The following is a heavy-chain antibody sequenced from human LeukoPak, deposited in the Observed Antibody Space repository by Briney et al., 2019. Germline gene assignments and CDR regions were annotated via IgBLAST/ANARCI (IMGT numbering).Heavy chain of an antibody. CDR2: ISSSGSTI. CDR3: ARVLLRYYYGMDV. J-gene: IGHJ6*02. V-gene: IGHV3-11*01. CDR1: GFTFSDYY. Sequence: GGSLRLSCAASGFTFSDYYMSWIRQAPGKGLEWVSYISSSGSTIYCADSVKGRFTISRDNAKNSLYLQMNSLRAEDTAVYYCARVLLRYYYGMDVWGQGTTVTVSS.